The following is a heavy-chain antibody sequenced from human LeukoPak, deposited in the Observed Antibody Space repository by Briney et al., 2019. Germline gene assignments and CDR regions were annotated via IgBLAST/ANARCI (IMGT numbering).Heavy chain of an antibody. CDR1: GFTFRSYW. CDR3: ARDFKDFYFDY. V-gene: IGHV3-7*01. J-gene: IGHJ4*02. D-gene: IGHD3-3*01. CDR2: INQGGSVK. Sequence: TGGSLRLSCAASGFTFRSYWMSWVCQAPGKGLGWVANINQGGSVKYYVDSVKGRFTISRDNFKNTLYLQMNSLRADDTAVYYCARDFKDFYFDYWGQGTLVTVSS.